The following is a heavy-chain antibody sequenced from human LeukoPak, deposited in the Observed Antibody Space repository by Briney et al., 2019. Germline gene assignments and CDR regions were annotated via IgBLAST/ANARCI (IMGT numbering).Heavy chain of an antibody. CDR2: ISSSSSTI. CDR1: GFTFSSYE. J-gene: IGHJ5*02. CDR3: AREIPHWFDP. V-gene: IGHV3-48*02. Sequence: GGSLRLSCAASGFTFSSYEMNWVRQAPGKGLEWVSYISSSSSTIYYADSVKGRFIISRDNAKNSLYLQMISLRDEDTAVYYCAREIPHWFDPWGQGTLVTVSS. D-gene: IGHD2-2*02.